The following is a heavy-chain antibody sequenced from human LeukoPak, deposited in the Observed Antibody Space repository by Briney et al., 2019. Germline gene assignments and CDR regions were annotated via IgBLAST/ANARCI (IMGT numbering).Heavy chain of an antibody. CDR3: AKDVRWLQSGPFDY. CDR1: GFTFSSYA. J-gene: IGHJ4*02. CDR2: ISGSGGST. V-gene: IGHV3-23*01. Sequence: GGSLRLSCAASGFTFSSYAMSWVRQAPGKGLEWASAISGSGGSTYYADSVKGRFTISRDNSKNTLYLQMNSLRAEDTAVYYCAKDVRWLQSGPFDYWGQGTLVTVSS. D-gene: IGHD5-12*01.